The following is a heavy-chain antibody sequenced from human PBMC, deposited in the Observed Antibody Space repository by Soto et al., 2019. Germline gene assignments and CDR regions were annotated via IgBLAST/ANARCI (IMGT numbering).Heavy chain of an antibody. V-gene: IGHV3-9*01. CDR3: ACLRYSEGTGNFDY. Sequence: EVQLVESGGGLVQPGRSLRLSCVASGFRFDGHAMHWVRQTPGKGLEWVSGLGWNSGDIDYADFVKGRFTISRDNAHNSLYLQMNSLRAEETALYYCACLRYSEGTGNFDYWGQGTLVTVSS. J-gene: IGHJ4*02. CDR2: LGWNSGDI. CDR1: GFRFDGHA. D-gene: IGHD1-26*01.